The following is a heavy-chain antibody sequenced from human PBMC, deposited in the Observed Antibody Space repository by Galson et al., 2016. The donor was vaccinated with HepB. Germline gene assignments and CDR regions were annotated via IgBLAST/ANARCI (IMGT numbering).Heavy chain of an antibody. CDR2: ISWSGGST. D-gene: IGHD1-14*01. V-gene: IGHV3-23*01. J-gene: IGHJ4*02. Sequence: SLRLSCAASGFTFSSHAMSWVRQAPGKGLEWVSGISWSGGSTYYADSVKGRFTISRDNSKNTLYVQMNSLRTEDTAVYYCAKGYGLFDYWGQGTLVTVSS. CDR3: AKGYGLFDY. CDR1: GFTFSSHA.